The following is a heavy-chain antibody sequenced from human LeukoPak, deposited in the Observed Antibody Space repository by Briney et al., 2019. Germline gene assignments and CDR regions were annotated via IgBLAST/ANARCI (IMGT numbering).Heavy chain of an antibody. Sequence: GESLKISCKGSGYSFTSYWIGWVRQMPGKGLEWMGIIYPGDSDTRYSPSFQSQVTISADKSISTAYLQWSSLKASDTAMYYCARSIQLWPTGFDYWGQGTLVTVSS. CDR2: IYPGDSDT. J-gene: IGHJ4*02. V-gene: IGHV5-51*01. CDR1: GYSFTSYW. CDR3: ARSIQLWPTGFDY. D-gene: IGHD5-18*01.